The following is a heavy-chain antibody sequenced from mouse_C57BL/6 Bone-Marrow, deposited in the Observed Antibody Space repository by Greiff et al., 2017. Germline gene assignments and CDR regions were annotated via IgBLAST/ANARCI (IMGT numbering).Heavy chain of an antibody. CDR3: SRSGTGYYFDY. V-gene: IGHV1-50*01. J-gene: IGHJ2*01. CDR2: IDPSDRYT. CDR1: GYTFTSYW. D-gene: IGHD4-1*01. Sequence: VQLQQPGAELVKPGASVKLSCKASGYTFTSYWMQWVKQRPGQGLEWIGEIDPSDRYTNYNPKFKGKATLTVDTSSSTAYMQLSSLTSEDSAVYSCSRSGTGYYFDYWGQGTTLTVSS.